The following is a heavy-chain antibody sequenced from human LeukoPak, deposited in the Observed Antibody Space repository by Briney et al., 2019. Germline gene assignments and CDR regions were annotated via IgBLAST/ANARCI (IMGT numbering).Heavy chain of an antibody. J-gene: IGHJ4*02. Sequence: GRSLRLSCAASGFTFSSYGMHWVRQAPGKGLEWVAVIWFDGSNKYYADSVEGRFTISRDNSKNTLYLQMNSLRAEDTAVYYCARDRDWGCSYCSYWGQGTLVTVSS. CDR1: GFTFSSYG. V-gene: IGHV3-33*01. CDR2: IWFDGSNK. CDR3: ARDRDWGCSYCSY. D-gene: IGHD7-27*01.